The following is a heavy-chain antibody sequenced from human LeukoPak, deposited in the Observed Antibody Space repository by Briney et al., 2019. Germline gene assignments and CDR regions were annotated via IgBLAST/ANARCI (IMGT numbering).Heavy chain of an antibody. D-gene: IGHD1-14*01. CDR3: AREYNEFDY. V-gene: IGHV3-48*03. CDR1: GFTLTSYE. J-gene: IGHJ4*02. Sequence: GGSLRLSCVASGFTLTSYEMNWVRQAPGKGLEWISYINGSGETIYYADSVKGRFTISRDNAKNSLYLQMNSLRAEDTAVYYCAREYNEFDYWGQGTLVTVSS. CDR2: INGSGETI.